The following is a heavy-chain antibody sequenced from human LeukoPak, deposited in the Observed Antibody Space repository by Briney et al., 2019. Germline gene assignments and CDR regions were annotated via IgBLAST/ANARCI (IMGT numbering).Heavy chain of an antibody. CDR1: GFTFSSYA. D-gene: IGHD2-15*01. V-gene: IGHV3-30-3*01. Sequence: GGSLRLSCVVSGFTFSSYAVHWVRQAPGKGLEWAAVISYDGSNKYYADSVKGRFTISRDNSKNTLYLQMNSLRAEDTAVYYCAKVVMAQPPYWGQGTLVTVSS. CDR3: AKVVMAQPPY. J-gene: IGHJ4*02. CDR2: ISYDGSNK.